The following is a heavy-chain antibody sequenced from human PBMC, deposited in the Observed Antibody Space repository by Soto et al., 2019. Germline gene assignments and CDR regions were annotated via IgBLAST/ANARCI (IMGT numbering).Heavy chain of an antibody. CDR1: GGSFSGYY. CDR3: ARGPPVVVAATPFRWFDP. V-gene: IGHV4-34*01. J-gene: IGHJ5*02. Sequence: ETLSLTCAFYGGSFSGYYWGWIRQPPGKGLEWFGEINHSGSTNYTPSLKSRVTISVDTSKNQFSLKLSSVTAADTAVYYCARGPPVVVAATPFRWFDPWGQGTLVTVSS. D-gene: IGHD2-15*01. CDR2: INHSGST.